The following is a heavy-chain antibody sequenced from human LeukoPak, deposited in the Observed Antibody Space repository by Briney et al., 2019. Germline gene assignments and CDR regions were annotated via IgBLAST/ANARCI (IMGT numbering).Heavy chain of an antibody. D-gene: IGHD3-22*01. V-gene: IGHV4-59*01. CDR1: GGSISSYY. CDR3: ARLVYDTHYYYYMDV. Sequence: SETLSLTCTVSGGSISSYYWSWIRQPPGKGLEWIGYIYYSGSTNYNPSLKSRVTISVDTSKNQFSLKLSSVTAADTAVYYCARLVYDTHYYYYMDVWGKGTTVTVSS. CDR2: IYYSGST. J-gene: IGHJ6*03.